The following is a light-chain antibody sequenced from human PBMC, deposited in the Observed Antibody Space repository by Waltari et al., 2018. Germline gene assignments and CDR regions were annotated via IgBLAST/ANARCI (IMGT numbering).Light chain of an antibody. Sequence: QSALTQPPSASGSPGQSVTISCTGTSSDVGCYNYVSWYQQHPGKAPKIMIYEVNKRPSGVPDRFSGSKSGNTASLTVSGLQAKDEADYYCSSYAGSSTPLYVFGTGTKVTVL. CDR1: SSDVGCYNY. V-gene: IGLV2-8*01. J-gene: IGLJ1*01. CDR2: EVN. CDR3: SSYAGSSTPLYV.